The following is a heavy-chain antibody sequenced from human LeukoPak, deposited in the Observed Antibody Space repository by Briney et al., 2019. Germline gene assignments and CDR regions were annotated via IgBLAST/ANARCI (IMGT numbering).Heavy chain of an antibody. CDR1: GFTFSDYY. CDR3: ASLGVQLWPRDAFDI. Sequence: GGSLRLSCAASGFTFSDYYMSWIRQAPGKGLEWVSYISSSGSTLYYADSVKGRFTISRDNAKNSLYLQMNSLRAEDTAVYYCASLGVQLWPRDAFDIWGQGTMVTVSS. V-gene: IGHV3-11*04. CDR2: ISSSGSTL. J-gene: IGHJ3*02. D-gene: IGHD5-18*01.